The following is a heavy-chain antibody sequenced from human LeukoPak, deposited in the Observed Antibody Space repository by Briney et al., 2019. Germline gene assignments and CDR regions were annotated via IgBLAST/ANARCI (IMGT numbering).Heavy chain of an antibody. J-gene: IGHJ5*02. CDR3: ARAPPRGGWFDP. V-gene: IGHV4-59*13. Sequence: SETLSPTCTVSGGSITTYYWNWIRQAPGKGLEWIGYIHYSGSTTYNNYHPSLKSRVTISLDTSKNHFSLRLNSVTAADTAVYFCARAPPRGGWFDPWGQGTLVTVSS. D-gene: IGHD3-10*01. CDR1: GGSITTYY. CDR2: IHYSGSTTYN.